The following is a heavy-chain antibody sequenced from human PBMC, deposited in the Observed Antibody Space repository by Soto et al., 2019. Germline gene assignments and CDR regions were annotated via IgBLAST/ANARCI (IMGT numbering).Heavy chain of an antibody. J-gene: IGHJ4*02. CDR2: IYYSGST. V-gene: IGHV4-61*01. Sequence: SETLSLTCTVSGGSVSSGSYYWSWIRQPPGKGLEWIGYIYYSGSTNYNPSLKSRVTISVDTSKNQFSLKLSSVTAADTAVYYCAREGLYDSSGYYQAHWGQGTLVTVSS. CDR1: GGSVSSGSYY. CDR3: AREGLYDSSGYYQAH. D-gene: IGHD3-22*01.